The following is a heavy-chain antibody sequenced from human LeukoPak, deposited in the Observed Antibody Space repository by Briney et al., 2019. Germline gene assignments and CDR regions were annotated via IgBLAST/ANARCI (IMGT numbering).Heavy chain of an antibody. CDR3: ARRIDHYYYGMDV. V-gene: IGHV1-2*02. Sequence: ASVKVSCKASGFRFIAYYMNWVRQAPGQGLEWMGWINPNTGDTKFAQKFQGRVTMTSDMSITTAYTELSRLRSDDTAVYYCARRIDHYYYGMDVWGQGTTVTVSS. D-gene: IGHD2-15*01. CDR1: GFRFIAYY. CDR2: INPNTGDT. J-gene: IGHJ6*02.